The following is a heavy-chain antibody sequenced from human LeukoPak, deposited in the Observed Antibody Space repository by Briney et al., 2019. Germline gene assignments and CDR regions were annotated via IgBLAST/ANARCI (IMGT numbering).Heavy chain of an antibody. CDR3: ARHSYESSSDYYYRRFDF. D-gene: IGHD3-22*01. CDR1: GGSISSYY. J-gene: IGHJ4*02. V-gene: IGHV4-34*01. CDR2: VHHSGST. Sequence: ETLSLTCTVSGGSISSYYWSWIRQPPGKGLEWIGEVHHSGSTNYNPSLKSRVTISADTSKNQFSLNLSSMTAEDTAVYYCARHSYESSSDYYYRRFDFWAQGTLVTVSS.